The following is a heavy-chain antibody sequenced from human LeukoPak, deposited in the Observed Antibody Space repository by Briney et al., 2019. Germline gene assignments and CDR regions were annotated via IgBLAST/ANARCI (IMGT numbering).Heavy chain of an antibody. CDR1: GGSISSGDYY. J-gene: IGHJ4*02. V-gene: IGHV4-30-4*01. CDR3: ARGPQYYYDSSGYYYAFFDY. CDR2: IYYSGST. D-gene: IGHD3-22*01. Sequence: PSGTLSLTCTVSGGSISSGDYYWSWIRQPPGKGLEWIGYIYYSGSTYYNPSLKSRVTISVDTSKNQFSLKLSSVTAADTAVYYCARGPQYYYDSSGYYYAFFDYWGQGTLVTVSS.